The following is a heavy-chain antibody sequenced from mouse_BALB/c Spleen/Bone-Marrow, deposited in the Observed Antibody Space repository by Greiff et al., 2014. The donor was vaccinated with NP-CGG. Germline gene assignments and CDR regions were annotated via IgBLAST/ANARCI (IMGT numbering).Heavy chain of an antibody. V-gene: IGHV1-9*01. Sequence: VHLVESGAELMKPGASVKISCKATGYTFSNYWLEWVKQSPGHGLEWIGEIFPGSGTTNYNEKFDDKAAFTADTSSNTAYMQLSSLTSEDSAVYYCARGLPLDFWGQGTTLTVSS. D-gene: IGHD2-4*01. CDR3: ARGLPLDF. CDR2: IFPGSGTT. J-gene: IGHJ2*01. CDR1: GYTFSNYW.